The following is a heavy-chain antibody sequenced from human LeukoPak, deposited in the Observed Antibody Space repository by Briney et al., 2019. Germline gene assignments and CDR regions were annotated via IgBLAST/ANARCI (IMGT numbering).Heavy chain of an antibody. V-gene: IGHV4-30-2*01. CDR1: GGSISSGGYS. Sequence: SETLSLTCAVSGGSISSGGYSWGWIRQPPGKGLEWIGYIYHSGSTYYNPSLKSRVTISVDRSKNQFSLKLSSVTAADTAVYYCARDGDIAVAGTGFDPWGQGTLVTVSS. CDR2: IYHSGST. CDR3: ARDGDIAVAGTGFDP. J-gene: IGHJ5*02. D-gene: IGHD6-19*01.